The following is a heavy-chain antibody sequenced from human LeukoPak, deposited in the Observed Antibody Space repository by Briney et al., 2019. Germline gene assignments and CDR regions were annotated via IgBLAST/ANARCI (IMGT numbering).Heavy chain of an antibody. CDR2: IYTSGST. CDR1: GGSISNYY. Sequence: AGTLCLSCAVSGGSISNYYRSWIRQPAGKGLEWIARIYTSGSTKYNPSLKSRVTISVDKSKNQFSLKLSPVTAAYTAVYYCARASVVVTARSRLIYYDYGMDVWGERTTVTLSP. J-gene: IGHJ6*04. CDR3: ARASVVVTARSRLIYYDYGMDV. D-gene: IGHD2-21*02. V-gene: IGHV4-4*07.